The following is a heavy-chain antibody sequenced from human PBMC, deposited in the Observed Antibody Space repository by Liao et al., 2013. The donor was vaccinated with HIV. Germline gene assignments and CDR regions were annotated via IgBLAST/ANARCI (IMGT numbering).Heavy chain of an antibody. CDR1: GGSISNYY. Sequence: QLQLQESGPGLVKPSETLSLTCAVSGGSISNYYWSWIRQPPGKGLEYIGYFYYSGSTYYNPSLKNRVTISVDTSKNHFSLTLTSVTAADTAVYYCATNDVVSSTLDYWGQGTLVTVSS. V-gene: IGHV4-59*12. D-gene: IGHD1-1*01. CDR2: FYYSGST. CDR3: ATNDVVSSTLDY. J-gene: IGHJ4*02.